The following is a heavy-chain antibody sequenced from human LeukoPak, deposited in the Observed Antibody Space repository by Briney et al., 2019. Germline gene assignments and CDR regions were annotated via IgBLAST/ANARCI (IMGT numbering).Heavy chain of an antibody. D-gene: IGHD6-19*01. Sequence: PGGSLRLSCAASGFTFSSYGMHWVRQAPGKGLEWVAVISYDGSNKYYADSVKGRFTISRDNSKNTLYLQMNSLRAEDTAVYYCAKDRGIAVAGRMRRAFDIWGQGTMVTVSS. CDR1: GFTFSSYG. V-gene: IGHV3-30*18. CDR2: ISYDGSNK. J-gene: IGHJ3*02. CDR3: AKDRGIAVAGRMRRAFDI.